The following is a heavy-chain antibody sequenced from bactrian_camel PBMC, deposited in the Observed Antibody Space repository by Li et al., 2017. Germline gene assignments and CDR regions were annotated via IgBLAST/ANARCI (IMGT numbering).Heavy chain of an antibody. CDR2: IAADGSS. D-gene: IGHD6*01. V-gene: IGHV3S10*01. CDR3: AADVGSMSGNCQPNY. CDR1: DDPTVSVYC. J-gene: IGHJ4*01. Sequence: VQLVESGGGSVQAGGSLKLTCKVSDDPTVSVYCMSWFRQAPGKGREAVAGIAADGSSSIANSVQGRFTISRDDAKNTMYLQMTNLQPEDTAMYYCAADVGSMSGNCQPNYWGQGTQVTVS.